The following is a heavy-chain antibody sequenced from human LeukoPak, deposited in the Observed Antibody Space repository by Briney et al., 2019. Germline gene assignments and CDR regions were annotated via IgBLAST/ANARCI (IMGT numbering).Heavy chain of an antibody. V-gene: IGHV5-51*01. CDR1: GYSFAHYW. Sequence: GESLKISCKGSGYSFAHYWIGWVRQMSGKGLEWMGIIYPGDSDTRYSPSFQGQVTISADKSISTVYLQWRSLKASDMALYYCVRSESGTYYFDYWGQGTLVIVSS. J-gene: IGHJ4*02. CDR3: VRSESGTYYFDY. D-gene: IGHD3-10*01. CDR2: IYPGDSDT.